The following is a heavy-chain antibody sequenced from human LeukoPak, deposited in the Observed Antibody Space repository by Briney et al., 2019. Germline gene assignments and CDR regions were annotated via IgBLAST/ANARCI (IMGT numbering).Heavy chain of an antibody. CDR2: IQYSGST. D-gene: IGHD4-11*01. CDR3: ARLRGNYFPDY. J-gene: IGHJ4*02. V-gene: IGHV4-59*01. CDR1: GGAMSVYY. Sequence: SETVSLTCTVSGGAMSVYYWTWIRQSPGRRLEWIAYIQYSGSTNYNPSLKSRVTISVDTSKNHFSLRLNSVTAADTAVYYCARLRGNYFPDYWGQGTLVTVSS.